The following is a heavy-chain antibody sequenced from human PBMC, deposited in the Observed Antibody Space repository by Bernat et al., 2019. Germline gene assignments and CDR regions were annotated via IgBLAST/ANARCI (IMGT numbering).Heavy chain of an antibody. Sequence: QLQLQESGPGLVKPSETLSLTCTVSGGSISSSSYYWGWIRQPPGKGLEWIGSIYYSGSTYYNPSLKSRVTISVDTSKNQFSLKLSSVTAADTAVYYCARQEGLRHRKNYYYYYGMDVWGQGTTVTVSS. V-gene: IGHV4-39*01. J-gene: IGHJ6*02. D-gene: IGHD5-12*01. CDR3: ARQEGLRHRKNYYYYYGMDV. CDR1: GGSISSSSYY. CDR2: IYYSGST.